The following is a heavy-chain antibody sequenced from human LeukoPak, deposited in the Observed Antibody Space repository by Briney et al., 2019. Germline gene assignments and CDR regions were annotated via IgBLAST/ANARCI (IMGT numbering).Heavy chain of an antibody. CDR2: IDWDDDK. Sequence: SGPALVKPTQTLTLTCTFSGFSLSTSGMRVSWIRQPPGKALEWLARIDWDDDKFYSTSLKTRLTISKDTSKNQVVPTMTNMDPVDTATYYCARTRGGGSWYYFDYWGQGTLVTVSS. D-gene: IGHD6-13*01. J-gene: IGHJ4*02. V-gene: IGHV2-70*04. CDR1: GFSLSTSGMR. CDR3: ARTRGGGSWYYFDY.